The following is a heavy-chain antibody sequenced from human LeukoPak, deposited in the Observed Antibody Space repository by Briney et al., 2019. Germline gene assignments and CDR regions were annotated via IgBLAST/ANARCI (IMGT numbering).Heavy chain of an antibody. CDR2: ISSRSSTI. V-gene: IGHV3-48*01. CDR1: GFTFSSYS. Sequence: GGSLRLSCAASGFTFSSYSMDWVRQAPGKGLGWVSYISSRSSTIYYADSVKGRFTISRDNAKNSLYLQMNSLRAEDTAVYYCARERRTVTTDYWGQGTLVTVSS. CDR3: ARERRTVTTDY. D-gene: IGHD4-17*01. J-gene: IGHJ4*02.